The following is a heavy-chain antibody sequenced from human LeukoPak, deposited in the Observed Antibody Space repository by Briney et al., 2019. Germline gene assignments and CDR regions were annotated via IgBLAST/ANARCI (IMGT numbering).Heavy chain of an antibody. CDR2: ISSSSSYI. Sequence: GGSLRLSCAASGFTFSSYSMNWLLQAPGKRLQWVSSISSSSSYIYYADSVKSRFTISIDNAKNSLYLQMNSLTAEDTAVYYCARRPPLYESSGPTFQHWGQGTLVTVSS. J-gene: IGHJ1*01. V-gene: IGHV3-21*01. CDR3: ARRPPLYESSGPTFQH. D-gene: IGHD3-22*01. CDR1: GFTFSSYS.